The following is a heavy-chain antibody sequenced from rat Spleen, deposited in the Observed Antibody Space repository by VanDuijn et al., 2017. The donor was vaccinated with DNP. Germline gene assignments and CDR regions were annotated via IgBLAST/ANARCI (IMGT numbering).Heavy chain of an antibody. CDR1: GYTFTTYY. D-gene: IGHD1-4*01. Sequence: QVQLQQSGAELAKPGSSVMISCRASGYTFTTYYIGWIKQTTRQGLEFIGYINMGSGGTNYNEKFKGKATLTVGKSSSTAFMQLSSLTPDASAVYYCERGRGTTSGYNSGHWYFAFWGPGTMVTVSS. CDR2: INMGSGGT. J-gene: IGHJ1*01. CDR3: ERGRGTTSGYNSGHWYFAF. V-gene: IGHV1-43*01.